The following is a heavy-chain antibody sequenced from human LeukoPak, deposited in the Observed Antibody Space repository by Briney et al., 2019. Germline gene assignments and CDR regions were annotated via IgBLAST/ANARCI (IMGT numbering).Heavy chain of an antibody. D-gene: IGHD6-13*01. Sequence: ASETLSLTCAVYGGFFSGYYWSSIRQPPGKGLEWIGEINHSGSTNYNPSLKSRVTISVDTSKNQFSLKLSSVTAADTAVYYCARGRGPQQLGPYYYYMDVWGKRNTDTASS. J-gene: IGHJ6*03. V-gene: IGHV4-34*01. CDR3: ARGRGPQQLGPYYYYMDV. CDR2: INHSGST. CDR1: GGFFSGYY.